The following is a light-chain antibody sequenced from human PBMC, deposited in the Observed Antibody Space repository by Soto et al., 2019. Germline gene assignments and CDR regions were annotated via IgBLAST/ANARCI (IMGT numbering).Light chain of an antibody. J-gene: IGKJ4*01. V-gene: IGKV1-39*01. CDR1: QSISKY. Sequence: DIQMTQSPSSLSASVGDRVTITCRASQSISKYLNWYQQKPGKAPKLLIYTASSLQSGVPSRFSGSGSGADFTLTISSLKPEDFASYYCEQGYSSTFLTFGGGTKVEI. CDR3: EQGYSSTFLT. CDR2: TAS.